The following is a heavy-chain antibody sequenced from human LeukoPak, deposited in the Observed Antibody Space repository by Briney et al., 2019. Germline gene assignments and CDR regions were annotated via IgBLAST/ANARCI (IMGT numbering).Heavy chain of an antibody. D-gene: IGHD5-18*01. V-gene: IGHV3-30*18. CDR3: AKAVKGYSYGDDAFDI. CDR2: ISDDGSNK. CDR1: GSTFSSFA. Sequence: GGSLRLSCAASGSTFSSFAIHWVRQAPGKGLEWVTAISDDGSNKYYADSVKGRFTISRDNSKNTLYVQMSSLTAEDTAVYYCAKAVKGYSYGDDAFDIWGQGTMVIVSS. J-gene: IGHJ3*02.